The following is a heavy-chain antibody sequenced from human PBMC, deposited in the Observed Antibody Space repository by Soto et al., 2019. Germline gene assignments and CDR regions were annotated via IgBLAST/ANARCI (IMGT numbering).Heavy chain of an antibody. J-gene: IGHJ6*02. CDR1: GGSISGYY. CDR2: IYSDGTT. CDR3: SRVGCSNSKCYTRGMDV. Sequence: SETLSLTCTVSGGSISGYYWSWVRQPAGKGLEWVGRIYSDGTTNYSPSLKSRVTMSLDTSKDQFSLHLNSVTAADTAVYYCSRVGCSNSKCYTRGMDVWGQGTTVTVSS. V-gene: IGHV4-4*07. D-gene: IGHD2-2*01.